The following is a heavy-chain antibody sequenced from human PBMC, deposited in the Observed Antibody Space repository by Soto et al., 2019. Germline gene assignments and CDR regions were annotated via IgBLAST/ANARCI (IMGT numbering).Heavy chain of an antibody. J-gene: IGHJ4*02. V-gene: IGHV1-8*01. CDR1: GYTFTSYD. Sequence: ASVKVSCKASGYTFTSYDINWVRQATGQGLEWMGWMNPNSGNTGYAQKFQGRVTMTRNTSASTAYMELSSLRTEDTAVYFCERAVTASYYFDYWGQGTQVTVSS. D-gene: IGHD2-21*02. CDR2: MNPNSGNT. CDR3: ERAVTASYYFDY.